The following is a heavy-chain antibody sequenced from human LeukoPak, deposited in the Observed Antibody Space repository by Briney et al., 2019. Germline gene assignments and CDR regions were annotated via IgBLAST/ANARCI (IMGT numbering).Heavy chain of an antibody. CDR1: GFTFSSYA. J-gene: IGHJ3*02. CDR2: ISGSGGST. D-gene: IGHD1-7*01. Sequence: HPGGSLRLSCAASGFTFSSYAMSWVRQAPGKGLEWVSAISGSGGSTYYADSVKGRFTISRDNSKNTLYLQMNSLRAEDTAVYYCAKEDGEGWNYFVYDAFDIWGQGTMVTVSS. V-gene: IGHV3-23*01. CDR3: AKEDGEGWNYFVYDAFDI.